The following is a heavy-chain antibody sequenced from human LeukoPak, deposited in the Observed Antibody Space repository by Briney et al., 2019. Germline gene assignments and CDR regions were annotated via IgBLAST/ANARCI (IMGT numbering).Heavy chain of an antibody. V-gene: IGHV3-23*01. CDR2: INYNGVIT. J-gene: IGHJ4*02. Sequence: GGSLRLSCAASEFTFSSYVMYWVRQAPGKGLEWVAAINYNGVITDHADSVRGRFTISRDNSKNTLYLQMHSLRGEDTAVYYCAKQGVRLTSTGQDYWGQGTLVTVSS. CDR3: AKQGVRLTSTGQDY. D-gene: IGHD3-10*01. CDR1: EFTFSSYV.